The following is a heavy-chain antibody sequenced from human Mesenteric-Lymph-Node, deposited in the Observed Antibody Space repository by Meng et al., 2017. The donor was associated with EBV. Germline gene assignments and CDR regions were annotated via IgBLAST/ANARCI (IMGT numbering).Heavy chain of an antibody. Sequence: QVQLVESGGGWVKPGGSLRLSCAASGFTLSDYYMSWIRQAPGKGLEWVSYISSTSSTINFADSVKGRFTISRDNARNSLYLQMNSLRADDTAVYYCARYISAAIFDYWGQGTLVTVSS. D-gene: IGHD6-13*01. J-gene: IGHJ4*02. CDR3: ARYISAAIFDY. CDR1: GFTLSDYY. V-gene: IGHV3-11*01. CDR2: ISSTSSTI.